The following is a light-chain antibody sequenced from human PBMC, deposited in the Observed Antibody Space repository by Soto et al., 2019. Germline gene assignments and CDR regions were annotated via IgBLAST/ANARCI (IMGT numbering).Light chain of an antibody. Sequence: SVLTQPASVSGSPGQSITISCTGTGSDVGNYKYVSWYQQHPGKAPKLIIFEVSNRPSGVSDRFSGSKSGNTASLTISGLQPEDEADYYCSSYTSISSLGVFGTGTKLTVL. CDR2: EVS. J-gene: IGLJ1*01. V-gene: IGLV2-14*01. CDR3: SSYTSISSLGV. CDR1: GSDVGNYKY.